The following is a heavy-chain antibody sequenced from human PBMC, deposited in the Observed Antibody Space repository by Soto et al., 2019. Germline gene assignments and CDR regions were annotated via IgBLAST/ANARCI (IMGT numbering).Heavy chain of an antibody. D-gene: IGHD4-4*01. CDR1: GGSISSGDYY. Sequence: QVQLQESGPGLVKPSQTLSLTCTVSGGSISSGDYYWSWIRQPPGKGLEWIGYIYYSGFTYYNPSLNSRLTMSVDTSKNQFSLKLSSVIAADTAVYYFASSDNYAPFDHWGKGTLVTVSS. CDR3: ASSDNYAPFDH. J-gene: IGHJ4*02. CDR2: IYYSGFT. V-gene: IGHV4-30-4*01.